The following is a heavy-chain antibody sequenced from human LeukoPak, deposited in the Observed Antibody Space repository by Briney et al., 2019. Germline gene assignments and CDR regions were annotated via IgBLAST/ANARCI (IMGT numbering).Heavy chain of an antibody. CDR2: IKQDGSEK. CDR1: RFTFSSYW. CDR3: ARADLYYYDSSGYRLTSDAFDI. Sequence: GGSLRLSCAASRFTFSSYWMSWVRQAPGKGLEWVANIKQDGSEKYYVDSVKGRFTISRDNAKNSLYLQMNSLRAEDTAVYYCARADLYYYDSSGYRLTSDAFDIWGQGTMVTVSS. D-gene: IGHD3-22*01. V-gene: IGHV3-7*03. J-gene: IGHJ3*02.